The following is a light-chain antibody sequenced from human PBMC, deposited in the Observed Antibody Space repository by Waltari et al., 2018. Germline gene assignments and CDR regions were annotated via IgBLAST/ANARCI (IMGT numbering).Light chain of an antibody. CDR1: GSNIGAYD. V-gene: IGLV1-40*01. J-gene: IGLJ2*01. CDR2: GVN. Sequence: QSVLTQPPSVSGAPGQRVPLSCTGSGSNIGAYDVHWYQHRPGKAPTLLIYGVNNRPPGVPDRFFGSKSGTSASLAITSLRAEDEGVYYCQSYDTSLSVVFGGGTKLTVL. CDR3: QSYDTSLSVV.